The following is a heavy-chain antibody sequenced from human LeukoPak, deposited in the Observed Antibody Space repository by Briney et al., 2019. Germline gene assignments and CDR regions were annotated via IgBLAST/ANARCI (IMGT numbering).Heavy chain of an antibody. V-gene: IGHV3-21*01. D-gene: IGHD3-10*01. CDR3: ARDRVSGSGSIDY. CDR2: ISSSSSYI. J-gene: IGHJ4*02. Sequence: PGGSLRLSCAASGFTFSSYSMNWVRQAPGKGLEWVSSISSSSSYIYYADSVKGRFTISRDNAKNSLYLQMNSPRVEDTAVYYCARDRVSGSGSIDYWGQGTLVTVSS. CDR1: GFTFSSYS.